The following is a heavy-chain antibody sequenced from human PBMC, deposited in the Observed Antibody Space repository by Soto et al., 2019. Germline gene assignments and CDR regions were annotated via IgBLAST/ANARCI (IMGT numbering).Heavy chain of an antibody. CDR2: ISYDGNNK. Sequence: QAGGSLRLSCAASGFTSSSYWIHWVRQAPGKGLQWVALISYDGNNKDFADSVNGRFSISRDNSRNTLYLQLNSLRLEDTAMYYCARDGSPYGEPHDAFDIWGQGTLVTVSS. D-gene: IGHD4-17*01. CDR3: ARDGSPYGEPHDAFDI. CDR1: GFTSSSYW. V-gene: IGHV3-30-3*01. J-gene: IGHJ3*02.